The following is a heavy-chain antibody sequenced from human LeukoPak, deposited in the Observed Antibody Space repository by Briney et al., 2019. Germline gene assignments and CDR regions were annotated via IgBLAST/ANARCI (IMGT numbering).Heavy chain of an antibody. D-gene: IGHD2-2*01. CDR1: GFTFSTYE. CDR3: ARRYCSSTSCLFDY. J-gene: IGHJ4*02. Sequence: PGGSLRLSCEASGFTFSTYEMNWVRQAPGKGLEWISYISSSGSTIYYADSVKGRFTISRDNPKNSLYLQMNSLRAEDTAVYYCARRYCSSTSCLFDYWAREPWSPSPQ. V-gene: IGHV3-48*03. CDR2: ISSSGSTI.